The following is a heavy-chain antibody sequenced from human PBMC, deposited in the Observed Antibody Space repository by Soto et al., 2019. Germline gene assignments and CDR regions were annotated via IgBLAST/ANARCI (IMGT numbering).Heavy chain of an antibody. J-gene: IGHJ4*02. CDR2: IYYSGST. V-gene: IGHV4-31*01. CDR1: GGSISSGGYY. Sequence: QVQLQESGPGLVKPSQTLSLTCTVSGGSISSGGYYWSWIRQHPGKGLEWIGYIYYSGSTYYNPSLKSPVTISVDTSKNQFSLKLSSVTAADTAVYYCARAKPEDIVARYYFDYWGQGTLVTVSS. CDR3: ARAKPEDIVARYYFDY. D-gene: IGHD2-15*01.